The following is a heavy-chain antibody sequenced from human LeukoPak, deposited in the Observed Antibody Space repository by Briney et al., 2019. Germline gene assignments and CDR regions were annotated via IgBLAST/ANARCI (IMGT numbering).Heavy chain of an antibody. CDR2: INPNSGGT. CDR3: ARVPAAMRIVDY. D-gene: IGHD2-2*01. CDR1: GYTFTGYY. J-gene: IGHJ4*02. V-gene: IGHV1-2*02. Sequence: ASVKVSCKASGYTFTGYYMHWVRQAPGQGLEWKGWINPNSGGTNYAQKFQGRVTMTRDTSISTAYMELSRLRSDDTAVYYCARVPAAMRIVDYWGQGALVTVSS.